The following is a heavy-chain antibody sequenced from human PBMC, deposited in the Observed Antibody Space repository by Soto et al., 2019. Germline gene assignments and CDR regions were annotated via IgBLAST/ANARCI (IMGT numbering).Heavy chain of an antibody. Sequence: PGGSLRLSCAASGFTFSSYGMHWVRQAPGKGLEWVAVISYDGSNKYYADSVKGRFTISRDNSKNTLYLQMNSLRAEDTAVYYCAKSPGSGSYYLYFDSWGQGTVVTVS. CDR3: AKSPGSGSYYLYFDS. CDR1: GFTFSSYG. J-gene: IGHJ4*02. D-gene: IGHD1-26*01. CDR2: ISYDGSNK. V-gene: IGHV3-30*18.